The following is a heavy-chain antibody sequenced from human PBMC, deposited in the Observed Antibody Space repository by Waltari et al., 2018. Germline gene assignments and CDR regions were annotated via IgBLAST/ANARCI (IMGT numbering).Heavy chain of an antibody. D-gene: IGHD6-13*01. CDR1: GFTFSSYS. J-gene: IGHJ3*02. CDR2: ISSSSSYI. V-gene: IGHV3-21*01. Sequence: EVQLVESGGGLVKPGGSLRLSCAASGFTFSSYSMNWVRQAPGKGLEWVSSISSSSSYIYYADSVKGRFTISRDNAKNSLYLQMNSLRAEDTAVYYCARARWQQLGSHVPGGIWGQGTMVTVSS. CDR3: ARARWQQLGSHVPGGI.